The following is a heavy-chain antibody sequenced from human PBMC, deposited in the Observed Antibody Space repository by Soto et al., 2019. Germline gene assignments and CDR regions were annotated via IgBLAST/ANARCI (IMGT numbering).Heavy chain of an antibody. V-gene: IGHV4-31*03. D-gene: IGHD3-10*01. Sequence: SETLSLTCTVSGGPISSGGYYWSWIRQNPRKGLEWIGYIYYSGTTYYNPSLKSRVSISVDTSKNQFSLKLSSVTAADTAVYYCVCPQPPPFYGSGSYHLIGYYFDYWGQGTLVTVSS. CDR2: IYYSGTT. CDR3: VCPQPPPFYGSGSYHLIGYYFDY. J-gene: IGHJ4*02. CDR1: GGPISSGGYY.